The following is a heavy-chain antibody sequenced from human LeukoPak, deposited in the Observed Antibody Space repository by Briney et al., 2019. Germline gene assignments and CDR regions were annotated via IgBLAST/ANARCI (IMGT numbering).Heavy chain of an antibody. CDR1: GFTFSSYA. CDR3: AKDPSYCSGGSCYWARTYYFDY. V-gene: IGHV3-23*01. D-gene: IGHD2-15*01. CDR2: ISGSGGST. J-gene: IGHJ4*02. Sequence: GGSLRLSCAASGFTFSSYAMSWVRQAPGKGLEWVSAISGSGGSTYYADSVKGRFTISRDNSKNTLYLQMNSLRAEDTAVYYCAKDPSYCSGGSCYWARTYYFDYWGQGTLVTVFS.